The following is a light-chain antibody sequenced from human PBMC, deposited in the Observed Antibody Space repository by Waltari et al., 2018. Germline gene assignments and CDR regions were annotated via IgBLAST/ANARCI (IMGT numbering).Light chain of an antibody. J-gene: IGKJ1*01. CDR3: QQYYSYPRT. V-gene: IGKV1-8*01. Sequence: AIRMTQSPSSFSASTGDRVTITCRASQGISSHLAWDQQKPGKAPKLLIYAASTLQSGVPSRFSGSGSGTDFTLTISCLQSEDFATYYCQQYYSYPRTFGQGTKVEIK. CDR2: AAS. CDR1: QGISSH.